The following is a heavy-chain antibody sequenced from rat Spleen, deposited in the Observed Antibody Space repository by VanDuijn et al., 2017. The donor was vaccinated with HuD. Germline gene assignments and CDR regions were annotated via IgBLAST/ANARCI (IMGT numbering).Heavy chain of an antibody. CDR2: ISYSGST. V-gene: IGHV3-1*01. D-gene: IGHD1-12*02. CDR1: GYSITSNY. Sequence: EVQLQESGPGLVKPSQSLSLTCSVTGYSITSNYWGWIRKFPGNKMEWIGHISYSGSTSYNPSIKSRISITRDTSKNQFFLQLNSVTTEDTATYYCARIYYYDGTYYYGVMDAWGQGASVTVSS. CDR3: ARIYYYDGTYYYGVMDA. J-gene: IGHJ4*01.